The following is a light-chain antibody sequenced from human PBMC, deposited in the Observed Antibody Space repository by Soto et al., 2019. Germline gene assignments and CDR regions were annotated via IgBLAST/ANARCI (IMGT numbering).Light chain of an antibody. CDR2: EVN. V-gene: IGLV2-14*01. CDR3: SLYTPSSTPYYV. Sequence: QSVLTQPASVSGSPGQSITISCTGTSFDVDDYNSVSWYQQPPGKAPKLIIYEVNNRPSGVSNRFSGSNSDNTASLTISGLQAEDQADYHCSLYTPSSTPYYVSGNGTKVTVL. J-gene: IGLJ1*01. CDR1: SFDVDDYNS.